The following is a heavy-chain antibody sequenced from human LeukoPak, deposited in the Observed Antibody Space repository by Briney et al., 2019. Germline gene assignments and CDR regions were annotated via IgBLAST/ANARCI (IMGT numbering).Heavy chain of an antibody. CDR3: ARQKTKYYYDSSGYYPHFDY. Sequence: GESLKISCKGSGYSFTSYWIGWVRQMPGKGLERMGIIYPGDSDTRYSPSFQGQVTISADKSISTAYLQWSSLKASDTAMYYCARQKTKYYYDSSGYYPHFDYWGQGTLVTVTS. CDR1: GYSFTSYW. D-gene: IGHD3-22*01. CDR2: IYPGDSDT. J-gene: IGHJ4*02. V-gene: IGHV5-51*01.